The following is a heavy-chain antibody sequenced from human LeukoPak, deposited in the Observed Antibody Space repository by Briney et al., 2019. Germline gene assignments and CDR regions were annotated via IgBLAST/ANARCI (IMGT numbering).Heavy chain of an antibody. CDR3: ARGRRSSSWYHYYYYYMDV. J-gene: IGHJ6*03. Sequence: NPSETLSLTCTVSGGSISSYYWSWIRQPPGKGLEWIGYIYYSGSTNYNPSLKSRVTISVDTSKNQFSLKLSSVTAADTAVYYCARGRRSSSWYHYYYYYMDVWGKGTTVTVSS. CDR1: GGSISSYY. V-gene: IGHV4-59*12. D-gene: IGHD6-13*01. CDR2: IYYSGST.